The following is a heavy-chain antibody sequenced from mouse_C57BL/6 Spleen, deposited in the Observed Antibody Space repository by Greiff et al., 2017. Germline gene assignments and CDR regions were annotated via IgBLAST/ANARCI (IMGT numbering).Heavy chain of an antibody. CDR2: IDPEDGET. V-gene: IGHV14-2*01. Sequence: EVQLQESGAELVKPGASVKLSCTASGFNIKDYYMHWVKQRPEQGLEWIGRIDPEDGETKYAPKFPGKATITADTSSHTAYLQLSSLTSEDTAVYYGARSGPYYFDYWGQGTTLTVSS. J-gene: IGHJ2*01. CDR1: GFNIKDYY. CDR3: ARSGPYYFDY. D-gene: IGHD3-1*01.